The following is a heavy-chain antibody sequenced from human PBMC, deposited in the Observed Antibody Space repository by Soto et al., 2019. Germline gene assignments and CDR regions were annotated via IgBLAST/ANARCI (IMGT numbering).Heavy chain of an antibody. D-gene: IGHD3-10*01. J-gene: IGHJ5*02. CDR1: GYTFTSYG. Sequence: GASVKVSCKASGYTFTSYGISWVRQAPGQGLEWMGWISAYNGNTNYAQKLQGRVTMTTDTSTSTAYTELRSLRSDDTAVYYCARGVGSGTYYNQYNWFDPWGQGTLVTVSS. CDR2: ISAYNGNT. CDR3: ARGVGSGTYYNQYNWFDP. V-gene: IGHV1-18*01.